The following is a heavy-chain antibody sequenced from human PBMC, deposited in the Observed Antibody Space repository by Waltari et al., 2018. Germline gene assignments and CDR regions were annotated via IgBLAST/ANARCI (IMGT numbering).Heavy chain of an antibody. Sequence: EVQLVESGGGLVQPGGSLRVSCAASGFTFSSYDLHWVRQVTGKRLEWVSAIDSAGHTSFADSVTGRFTISRENAKNSMYLQMNSLTAGDTAVYYCVKEGVPTPGNWYFDLWGRGTLVTVSS. CDR3: VKEGVPTPGNWYFDL. CDR1: GFTFSSYD. V-gene: IGHV3-13*01. J-gene: IGHJ2*01. CDR2: IDSAGHT. D-gene: IGHD1-1*01.